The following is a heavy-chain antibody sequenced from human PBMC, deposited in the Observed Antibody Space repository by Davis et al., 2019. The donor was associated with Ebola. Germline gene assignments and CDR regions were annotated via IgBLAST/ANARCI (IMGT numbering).Heavy chain of an antibody. V-gene: IGHV3-23*01. D-gene: IGHD2-21*02. Sequence: GESLKISCAASGFTFNKYGMSWVRQALGKGLEGVAAVSRKGDSYYAESVKGRFTVSRDTSKDTLFLQMDSLRDEDTAVYYCAKEMEVTKPYDHWGQGTLVTVSS. CDR1: GFTFNKYG. CDR3: AKEMEVTKPYDH. J-gene: IGHJ4*02. CDR2: VSRKGDS.